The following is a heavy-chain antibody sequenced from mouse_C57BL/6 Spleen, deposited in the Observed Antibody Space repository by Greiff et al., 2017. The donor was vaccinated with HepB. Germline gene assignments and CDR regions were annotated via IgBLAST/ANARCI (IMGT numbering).Heavy chain of an antibody. V-gene: IGHV14-4*01. CDR3: TVFHFDY. CDR2: IVPENGDT. Sequence: VQLQQSGAELVRPGASVKLSCTASGFNIKDDYMHWVKQRPEQGLEWIGWIVPENGDTEYASKFQGKATITADTSSNTAYLQLSSLTSEDTAVYYCTVFHFDYWGQGTTLTVSS. J-gene: IGHJ2*01. CDR1: GFNIKDDY.